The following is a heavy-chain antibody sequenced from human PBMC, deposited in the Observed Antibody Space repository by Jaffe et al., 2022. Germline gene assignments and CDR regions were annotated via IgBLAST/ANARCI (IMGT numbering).Heavy chain of an antibody. D-gene: IGHD3-3*01. CDR3: ARDEAIFGVGRYFAP. V-gene: IGHV1-3*01. CDR1: GYSFTNYA. Sequence: QFQLVQSGPELKKPGASVKVSCKASGYSFTNYAIHWVRQAPGQRLEWMGWINAGNGHTKFSQKFQDRVTITTDTYASTAYMELSSLTTEDTAVYFCARDEAIFGVGRYFAPWGQGTLVTVSS. CDR2: INAGNGHT. J-gene: IGHJ5*02.